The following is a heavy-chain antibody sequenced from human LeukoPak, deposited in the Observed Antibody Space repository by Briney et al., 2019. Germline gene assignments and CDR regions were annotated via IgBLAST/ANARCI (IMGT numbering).Heavy chain of an antibody. CDR2: INPNSGGT. D-gene: IGHD3-22*01. V-gene: IGHV1-2*02. J-gene: IGHJ4*02. CDR1: GYTFTGYY. Sequence: ASVKVSCKASGYTFTGYYMHWVRQAPGQGLEWMGWINPNSGGTNYARKFQGRVTMTRDTSISTAYMELSRLGSDDTAVYYCARGDYYDSSGYSSWDYWGQGTLVTVSS. CDR3: ARGDYYDSSGYSSWDY.